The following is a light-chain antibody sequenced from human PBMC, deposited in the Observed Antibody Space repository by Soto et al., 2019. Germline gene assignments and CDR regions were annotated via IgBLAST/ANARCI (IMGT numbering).Light chain of an antibody. CDR1: QSLTSW. CDR3: QEYTDNSGT. Sequence: IQMTQSPSTLSASVGDRVTITCRASQSLTSWLAWYQQKPGKAPQLLIYDASSLESGVPSRFSGSESGTEFTLTITSLQPDDSATYYCQEYTDNSGTFGQGTKVDIK. V-gene: IGKV1-5*01. J-gene: IGKJ1*01. CDR2: DAS.